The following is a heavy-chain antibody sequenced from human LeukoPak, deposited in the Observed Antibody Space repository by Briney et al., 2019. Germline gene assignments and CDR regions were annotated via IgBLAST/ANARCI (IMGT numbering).Heavy chain of an antibody. Sequence: PGGSLRLSCAVSGFSVTNNYMSWVRQAPGEGLEWVSVFYVGGAAYYADSVKGRFTISRDNSENTLYLQMKSLRAEDTAVYYCARGDGYNFFDYWGQGTLSPSPQ. J-gene: IGHJ4*02. CDR3: ARGDGYNFFDY. D-gene: IGHD5-24*01. CDR2: FYVGGAA. V-gene: IGHV3-53*01. CDR1: GFSVTNNY.